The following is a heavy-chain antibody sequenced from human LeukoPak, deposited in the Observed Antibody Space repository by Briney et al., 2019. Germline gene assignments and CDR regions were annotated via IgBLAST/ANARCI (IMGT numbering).Heavy chain of an antibody. V-gene: IGHV4-59*12. J-gene: IGHJ4*02. CDR2: IYHSGST. D-gene: IGHD2-8*01. CDR1: GGSISSYY. CDR3: ARGVVLMVYAIFPPILDY. Sequence: SETLSLTCTVSGGSISSYYWSWIRQPPGKGLEWIGYIYHSGSTYYNPSLKSRVTISVDRSKNQFSLKLSSVTAADTAVYYCARGVVLMVYAIFPPILDYWGQGTLVTVSS.